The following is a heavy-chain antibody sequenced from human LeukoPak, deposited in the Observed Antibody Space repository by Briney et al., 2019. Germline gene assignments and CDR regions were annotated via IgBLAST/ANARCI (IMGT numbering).Heavy chain of an antibody. Sequence: PGGSLRLSCAASGFTFNNAWMSWVRQAPGKGLEWVGRIKSKADGGTTDYAAPVNGRFAISRDDSENTLYLQMNSLKTEDTAVYYCSTEYYFDSSGYSLPYYFDYWGPGTLVTVSP. V-gene: IGHV3-15*01. CDR1: GFTFNNAW. CDR3: STEYYFDSSGYSLPYYFDY. CDR2: IKSKADGGTT. J-gene: IGHJ4*02. D-gene: IGHD3-22*01.